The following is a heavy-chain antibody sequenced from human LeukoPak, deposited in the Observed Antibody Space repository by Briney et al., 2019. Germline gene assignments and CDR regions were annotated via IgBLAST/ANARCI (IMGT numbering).Heavy chain of an antibody. CDR1: GFTFSSYA. Sequence: GGSLRLSCAAPGFTFSSYAMHWVRQAPGKGLEWVAVISYDGSNKYYADSVKGRFTISRDNSKNTLYLQMNSLRAEDTAVYYCARDSVHRNYFDYWGQGTLVTVSS. CDR2: ISYDGSNK. D-gene: IGHD6-6*01. CDR3: ARDSVHRNYFDY. V-gene: IGHV3-30-3*01. J-gene: IGHJ4*02.